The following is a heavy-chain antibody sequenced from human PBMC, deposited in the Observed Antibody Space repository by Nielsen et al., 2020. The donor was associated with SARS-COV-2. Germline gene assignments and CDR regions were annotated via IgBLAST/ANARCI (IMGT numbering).Heavy chain of an antibody. V-gene: IGHV3-9*01. J-gene: IGHJ4*02. CDR2: ISWNSGSI. CDR3: ARRTPFGELEN. Sequence: GGSLRLSCAASGFNFDDYAMHWVRQAPGKGLEWVSGISWNSGSIGYADSVKGRFTISRDNAKNSLYLQMNSLRAEDTALYHCARRTPFGELENWGQGTLVTVSS. D-gene: IGHD3-10*01. CDR1: GFNFDDYA.